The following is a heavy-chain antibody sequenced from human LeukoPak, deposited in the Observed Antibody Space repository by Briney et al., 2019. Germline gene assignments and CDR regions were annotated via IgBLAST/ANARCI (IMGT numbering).Heavy chain of an antibody. CDR3: AKDPGYDFWSSPNWFDP. D-gene: IGHD3-3*01. Sequence: GGSLRLSCAASGFTFSTYVMIWVRQAPGKGLEWVSAITGTGGDTYYADSVKGRFTISRDNSKNTLYLQMNSLRVEDTAVYYCAKDPGYDFWSSPNWFDPWGQGTLVTVSS. CDR2: ITGTGGDT. J-gene: IGHJ5*02. CDR1: GFTFSTYV. V-gene: IGHV3-23*01.